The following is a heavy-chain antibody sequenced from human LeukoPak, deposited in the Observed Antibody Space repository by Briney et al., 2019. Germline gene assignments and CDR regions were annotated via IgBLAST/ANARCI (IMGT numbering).Heavy chain of an antibody. J-gene: IGHJ4*02. CDR2: INHSGST. CDR1: GGSFSGYY. D-gene: IGHD3-10*01. Sequence: PSETLSLTCAVYGGSFSGYYWSWIRQPPGKGLEWIGEINHSGSTNYNPSLKSRVTISVDTSKNQFSLKLSSVTAADTAVYYCARGINYYGSGSYTDPHPFDYWGQGTLVTVSS. CDR3: ARGINYYGSGSYTDPHPFDY. V-gene: IGHV4-34*01.